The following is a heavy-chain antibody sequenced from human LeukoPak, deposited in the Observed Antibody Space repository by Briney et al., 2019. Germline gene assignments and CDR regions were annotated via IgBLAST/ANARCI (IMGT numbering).Heavy chain of an antibody. Sequence: SETLSLTCTVSGYSISSAYYGGWIRQPPGKGLEWIATISHSGSTYYNPSLKSRVTISADTSQNQHSLKLSSVTAADTAVYYCARDYYDTSGEGMDVWGQGTTVTVSS. CDR1: GYSISSAYY. CDR2: ISHSGST. J-gene: IGHJ6*02. D-gene: IGHD3-22*01. V-gene: IGHV4-38-2*02. CDR3: ARDYYDTSGEGMDV.